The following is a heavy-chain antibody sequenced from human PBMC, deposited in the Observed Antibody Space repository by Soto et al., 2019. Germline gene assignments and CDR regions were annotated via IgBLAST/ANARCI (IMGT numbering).Heavy chain of an antibody. D-gene: IGHD6-19*01. J-gene: IGHJ4*02. CDR1: GFTFSDYY. V-gene: IGHV3-11*01. CDR3: ARGSLAVAGTGPFDY. Sequence: GRSLRLSYAASGFTFSDYYVSWIRQTPGKGLEWVSYISSSGSTIYYADSVKGRFTISRDNAKNSLYLQMNSLRAEDTAVYYCARGSLAVAGTGPFDYWGQGTLVTVSS. CDR2: ISSSGSTI.